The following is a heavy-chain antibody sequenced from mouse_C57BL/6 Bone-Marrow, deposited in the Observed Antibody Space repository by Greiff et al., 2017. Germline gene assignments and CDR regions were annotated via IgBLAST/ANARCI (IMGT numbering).Heavy chain of an antibody. D-gene: IGHD2-5*01. V-gene: IGHV1-85*01. Sequence: VQLQQSGPALVKPGASVKLSCKASGYTFTSYDINWVKQRPGQGLEWIGWIYPRDGSTKYNEKFKGKATLTVDTSSSTAYMELHSLTSEDSAVYFCARMNYYSNYVDYFDYWGQGTTLTVSS. CDR1: GYTFTSYD. CDR3: ARMNYYSNYVDYFDY. CDR2: IYPRDGST. J-gene: IGHJ2*01.